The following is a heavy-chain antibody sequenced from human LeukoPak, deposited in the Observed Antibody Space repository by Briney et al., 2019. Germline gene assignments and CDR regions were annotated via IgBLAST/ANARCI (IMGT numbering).Heavy chain of an antibody. CDR2: VIPIFGTA. D-gene: IGHD5-18*01. CDR3: ARVGYSYGYAYFDY. J-gene: IGHJ4*02. CDR1: GGTFSSYA. V-gene: IGHV1-69*13. Sequence: SVKVSCKASGGTFSSYAISWVRQAPGQGLEWMGGVIPIFGTANYAQKFQGRVTITADESTSTAYMELSSLRSEDTAVYYCARVGYSYGYAYFDYWGQGTLVTVSS.